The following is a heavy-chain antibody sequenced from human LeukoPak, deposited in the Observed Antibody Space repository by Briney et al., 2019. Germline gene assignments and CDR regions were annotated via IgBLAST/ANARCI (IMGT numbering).Heavy chain of an antibody. CDR2: INHGGGT. Sequence: SETLSLTCAVYGGSFSGYYWSWIRQPPGKGLEWIGEINHGGGTKYNPSLKSRVIISLDASNSQVSLKLSSVTAADTAVYYCARGRWIAAAGSYYYYGMDVWGQGTTVTVSS. V-gene: IGHV4-34*01. CDR1: GGSFSGYY. J-gene: IGHJ6*02. CDR3: ARGRWIAAAGSYYYYGMDV. D-gene: IGHD6-25*01.